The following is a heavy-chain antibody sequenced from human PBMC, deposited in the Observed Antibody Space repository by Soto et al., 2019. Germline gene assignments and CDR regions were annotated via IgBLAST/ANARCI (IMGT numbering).Heavy chain of an antibody. CDR1: GFTFRAYG. J-gene: IGHJ3*02. Sequence: GGSLRLSCEASGFTFRAYGMSWVRQAPGKGLQLVSYVSSSSSTIYYADSVQGRFTISRDNPKNSLYLQMNSLRVEDTAVYYCARDDLGGVIAFDMWGQGTMVTVSS. CDR2: VSSSSSTI. CDR3: ARDDLGGVIAFDM. V-gene: IGHV3-48*04. D-gene: IGHD3-16*02.